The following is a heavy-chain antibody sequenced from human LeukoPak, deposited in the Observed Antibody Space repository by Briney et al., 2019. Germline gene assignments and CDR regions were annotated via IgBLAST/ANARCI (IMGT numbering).Heavy chain of an antibody. Sequence: GGSLRLSCAVSGFTFRTYWMHWVRQVPGKGLVWVSRINEDGSITNYADSVTGRFRISRDNAENTLYLQMNSLRAEDTAVYYCGRDLGGRSGLWGQGTLVTVSS. V-gene: IGHV3-74*01. CDR3: GRDLGGRSGL. CDR1: GFTFRTYW. D-gene: IGHD1-26*01. CDR2: INEDGSIT. J-gene: IGHJ4*02.